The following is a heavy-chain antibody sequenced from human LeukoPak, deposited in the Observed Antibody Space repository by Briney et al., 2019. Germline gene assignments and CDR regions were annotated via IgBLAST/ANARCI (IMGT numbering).Heavy chain of an antibody. J-gene: IGHJ5*02. CDR3: ARCAGPITIFGVVIIDNWFDP. D-gene: IGHD3-3*01. CDR1: GYTLTSYG. Sequence: ASVKVSCKASGYTLTSYGISWVRQAPGQGLEWMGWISAYNGNTNYAQKLQGRVTMTTDTSTSTAYMELRSLRSDDTAVYYCARCAGPITIFGVVIIDNWFDPWGQGTLVTVSS. CDR2: ISAYNGNT. V-gene: IGHV1-18*01.